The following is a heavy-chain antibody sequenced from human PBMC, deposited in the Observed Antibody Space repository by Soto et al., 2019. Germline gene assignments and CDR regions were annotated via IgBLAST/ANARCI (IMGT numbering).Heavy chain of an antibody. D-gene: IGHD1-20*01. J-gene: IGHJ4*01. CDR2: IYWDDDK. CDR3: AHRRLLTGDTN. V-gene: IGHV2-5*02. CDR1: GFSLSTTGVG. Sequence: SGPTLVNPTQTLTLTCTFSGFSLSTTGVGVGWIRQPPGKALEWLALIYWDDDKRYSPSLKSRLTITKDTSKNHVVLTMTNMDPVDTATYDCAHRRLLTGDTNWGQGTLVTVSS.